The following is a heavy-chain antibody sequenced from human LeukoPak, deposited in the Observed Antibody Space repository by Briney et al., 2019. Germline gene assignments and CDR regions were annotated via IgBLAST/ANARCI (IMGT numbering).Heavy chain of an antibody. D-gene: IGHD3-10*01. CDR2: IYYSGST. CDR3: ARLTMDAFDY. Sequence: SETLSLTCTVSGGSISSYYWSWIRQPPGKGLEWIGYIYYSGSTNYNPSLKSRVTISVDTSKNQFSLKLSSVTAADTAVYYCARLTMDAFDYWGQGTLVTVSS. V-gene: IGHV4-59*01. J-gene: IGHJ4*02. CDR1: GGSISSYY.